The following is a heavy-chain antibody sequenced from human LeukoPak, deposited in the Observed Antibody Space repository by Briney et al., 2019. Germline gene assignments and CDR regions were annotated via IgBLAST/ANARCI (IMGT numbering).Heavy chain of an antibody. CDR1: GGSISSSSYY. D-gene: IGHD4-23*01. J-gene: IGHJ5*02. Sequence: SETLSLTCTVSGGSISSSSYYWGWIRQPPGKGLEWIGSIYYSGSTYYNPSLKSRVTISVDTSKNQFSLKLSSVTAADTAVYYCARAVANWFDPWGQGTLVTVSS. CDR2: IYYSGST. V-gene: IGHV4-39*01. CDR3: ARAVANWFDP.